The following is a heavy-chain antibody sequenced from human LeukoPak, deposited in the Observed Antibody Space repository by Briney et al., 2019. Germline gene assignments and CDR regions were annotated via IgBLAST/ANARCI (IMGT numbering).Heavy chain of an antibody. J-gene: IGHJ4*02. CDR2: ISPDGINK. CDR3: AVDRKSIGGTSLED. Sequence: PGRSLRLSCVVSGLKFSSYSVHWVRQAPGKGLEWVALISPDGINKYYEDSLKGRFTISRDNSRDTVYLELHSLTPEDTAVYFCAVDRKSIGGTSLEDWGRGPPVAVSS. CDR1: GLKFSSYS. D-gene: IGHD1-26*01. V-gene: IGHV3-30*04.